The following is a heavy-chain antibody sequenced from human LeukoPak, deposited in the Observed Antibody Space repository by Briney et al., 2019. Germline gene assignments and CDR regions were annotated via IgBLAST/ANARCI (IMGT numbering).Heavy chain of an antibody. CDR2: ISVSGGST. J-gene: IGHJ4*02. V-gene: IGHV3-23*01. Sequence: PGGSLRLSCAASGFTFTTYAMSWVRQAPGKGLEWVSSISVSGGSTYYAHSVKGRFTISRDNSNHTLYLQMNSLRAEDTAIYYCATTGRFYKYWGQGTLVTVSS. D-gene: IGHD3-10*01. CDR3: ATTGRFYKY. CDR1: GFTFTTYA.